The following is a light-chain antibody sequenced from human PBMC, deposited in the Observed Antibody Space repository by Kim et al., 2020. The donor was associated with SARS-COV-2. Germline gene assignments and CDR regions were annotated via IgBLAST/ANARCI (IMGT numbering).Light chain of an antibody. J-gene: IGKJ1*01. CDR1: ESVTTK. Sequence: EILMTQSPATLSVSPGEGATLSCKASESVTTKLVWYQQKPGQAPRLLIYAASTRATGIPARFIGSGCGTEFTLTINGLQSEDFAVYYCQQYNKWPRTFGQGTKVDIK. CDR2: AAS. CDR3: QQYNKWPRT. V-gene: IGKV3-15*01.